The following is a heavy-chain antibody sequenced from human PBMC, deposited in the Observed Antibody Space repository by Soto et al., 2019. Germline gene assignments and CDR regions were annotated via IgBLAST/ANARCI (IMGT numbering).Heavy chain of an antibody. V-gene: IGHV4-34*01. CDR2: INPSGST. CDR3: ARGLIALGGTVSH. D-gene: IGHD1-26*01. J-gene: IGHJ4*02. CDR1: GGSFNGYF. Sequence: PSETLSLTCGVTGGSFNGYFWTWIRQPPGKGLEWLGQINPSGSTNDNPSLKSRVIMSVDTSKNRVSLNLLSVTAADTAVYYCARGLIALGGTVSHWGRGTLVTVSS.